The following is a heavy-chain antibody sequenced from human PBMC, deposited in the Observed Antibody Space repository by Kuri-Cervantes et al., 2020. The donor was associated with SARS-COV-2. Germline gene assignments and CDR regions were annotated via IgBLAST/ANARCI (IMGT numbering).Heavy chain of an antibody. CDR2: IYYSGST. V-gene: IGHV4-61*05. Sequence: SETLSLTCTVSGGSISSSSYYWGWIRQPPGKGLEWIGYIYYSGSTNYNPSLKSRVTISVDTSKNQFSLKLSSVTAADTAVYYCARVTSGYYPNYYYYGMDVWGQGTTVTVSS. D-gene: IGHD3-3*01. CDR1: GGSISSSSYY. CDR3: ARVTSGYYPNYYYYGMDV. J-gene: IGHJ6*02.